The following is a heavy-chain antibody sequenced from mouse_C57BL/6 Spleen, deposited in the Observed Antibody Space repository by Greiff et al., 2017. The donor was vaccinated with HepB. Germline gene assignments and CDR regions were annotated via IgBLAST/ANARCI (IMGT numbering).Heavy chain of an antibody. J-gene: IGHJ3*01. CDR2: IRLKSDNYAT. CDR1: GFTFSNYW. D-gene: IGHD2-3*01. Sequence: EVKLQESGGGLVQPGGSMKLSCVASGFTFSNYWMNWVRQSPGKGLEWVAQIRLKSDNYATDYAESVKGRFTITRDDSKSSVYLQMNTVRAEDTGSYCCTGEGYDGFAYWGQGTLVTVSA. V-gene: IGHV6-3*01. CDR3: TGEGYDGFAY.